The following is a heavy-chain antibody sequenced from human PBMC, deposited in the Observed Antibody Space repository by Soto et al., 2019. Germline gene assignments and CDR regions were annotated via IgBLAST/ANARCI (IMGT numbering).Heavy chain of an antibody. Sequence: GGSLRLSCASSVFTFSSYEMNWVRQAPGKGLEWVSYISSSGSTRYYADSVKGRFTISRDNAKNSLYLQMNSLRAEDTAVYYCARRRITIFGVVINDAFDIWGQGTMVTVSS. CDR3: ARRRITIFGVVINDAFDI. CDR2: ISSSGSTR. CDR1: VFTFSSYE. D-gene: IGHD3-3*01. V-gene: IGHV3-48*03. J-gene: IGHJ3*02.